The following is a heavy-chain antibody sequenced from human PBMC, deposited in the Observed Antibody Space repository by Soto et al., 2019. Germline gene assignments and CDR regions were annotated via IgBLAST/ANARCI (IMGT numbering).Heavy chain of an antibody. CDR2: INHSGST. Sequence: SETLSLTCAVYGGYFSGYYWSWIRQPPGKGLEWIGEINHSGSTNYNPSLKSRVTISVDTSKNLFSLKLNAVTAADTAVYYCARVEDGLSGYYYWGRGTLGTFAT. CDR3: ARVEDGLSGYYY. CDR1: GGYFSGYY. V-gene: IGHV4-34*01. J-gene: IGHJ4*02. D-gene: IGHD3-9*01.